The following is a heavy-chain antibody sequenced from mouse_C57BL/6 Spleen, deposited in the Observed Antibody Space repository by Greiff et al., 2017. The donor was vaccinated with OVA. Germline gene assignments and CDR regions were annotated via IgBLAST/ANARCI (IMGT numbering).Heavy chain of an antibody. V-gene: IGHV3-6*01. CDR2: ISYDGSN. Sequence: EVQLVESGPGLVKPSQSLSLTCSVTGYSITSGYYWNWIRQFPGNKLEWMGYISYDGSNNYNPSLKNRISITRDTSKNQFFLKLNSVTTEDTATYYCARHGYDVYFDYWGQGTTLTVSS. CDR1: GYSITSGYY. J-gene: IGHJ2*01. CDR3: ARHGYDVYFDY. D-gene: IGHD2-2*01.